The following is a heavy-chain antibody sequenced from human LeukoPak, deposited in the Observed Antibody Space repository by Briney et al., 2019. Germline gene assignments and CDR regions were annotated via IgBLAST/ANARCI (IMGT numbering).Heavy chain of an antibody. J-gene: IGHJ4*02. D-gene: IGHD2-2*02. CDR1: VFTASGNY. CDR3: ARGVVSAAIRGGPFDY. Sequence: VGSPRLSSAPSVFTASGNYMRAVSDSPEGGVGWGSVIYSGGSTYYADSVKGRFTISRDNSENTLYLQMNSLRAEDTAVYYCARGVVSAAIRGGPFDYWGQGTLVTVSS. CDR2: IYSGGST. V-gene: IGHV3-66*01.